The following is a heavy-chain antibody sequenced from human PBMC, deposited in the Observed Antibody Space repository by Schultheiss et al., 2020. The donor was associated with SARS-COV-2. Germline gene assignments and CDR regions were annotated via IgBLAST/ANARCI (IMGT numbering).Heavy chain of an antibody. Sequence: GGSLRLSCVASGFTFTDHNMDWVRKAPGKGLQWVSRISSSGDGTYYADSVKGRFTISRDNSKDTVYLQMNSLRTEDTAIYYCARLRGRVEGATRRLDYWGQGTLVTVSS. CDR3: ARLRGRVEGATRRLDY. V-gene: IGHV3-23*01. J-gene: IGHJ4*02. CDR2: ISSSGDGT. CDR1: GFTFTDHN. D-gene: IGHD1-26*01.